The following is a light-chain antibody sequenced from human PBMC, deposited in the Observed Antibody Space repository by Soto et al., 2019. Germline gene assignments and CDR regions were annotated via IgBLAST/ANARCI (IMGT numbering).Light chain of an antibody. J-gene: IGKJ4*01. CDR3: QQSYDSPPT. CDR1: QTINNY. Sequence: DIQMTQSPSTLSASVGDRVTITCRASQTINNYLNWYQQKPGKAPQCPIFGASSLQGGVSSRFIGSGSGTDYTLTISSLQPEDFAIYYCQQSYDSPPTFGGGTKVEIK. V-gene: IGKV1-39*01. CDR2: GAS.